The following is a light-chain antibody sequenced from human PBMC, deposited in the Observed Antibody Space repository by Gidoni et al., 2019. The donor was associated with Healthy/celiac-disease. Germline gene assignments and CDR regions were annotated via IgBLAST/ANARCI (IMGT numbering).Light chain of an antibody. CDR1: QSVSSSY. J-gene: IGKJ1*01. Sequence: EIVLTQSPGTLSLSPGERATLSCRASQSVSSSYLAWYQQKPGQAPRLLIYGASSRATGIPDRFSGSGSGTDFTLTISRLEPEDFAVYYCQKYKEWTFGQGTKVEIK. CDR2: GAS. CDR3: QKYKEWT. V-gene: IGKV3-20*01.